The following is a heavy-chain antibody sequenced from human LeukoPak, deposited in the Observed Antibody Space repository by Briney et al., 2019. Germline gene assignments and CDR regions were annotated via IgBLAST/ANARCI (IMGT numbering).Heavy chain of an antibody. CDR1: GFTFSSYA. CDR3: AKVGFLEWQEIDY. V-gene: IGHV3-23*01. D-gene: IGHD3-3*01. CDR2: ISGSGGGT. J-gene: IGHJ4*02. Sequence: GGSLRLSCAASGFTFSSYAMSWVRQAPGKGLEWVSAISGSGGGTYYADSVKGRFTISRDNSKNTLYLQMNSLRAEDTAVYYCAKVGFLEWQEIDYWGQGTLVTVSS.